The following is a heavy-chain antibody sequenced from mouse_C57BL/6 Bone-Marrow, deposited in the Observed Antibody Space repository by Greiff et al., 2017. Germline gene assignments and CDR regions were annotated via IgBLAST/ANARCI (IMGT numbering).Heavy chain of an antibody. CDR3: AREYAMDY. CDR2: IYPGSGST. J-gene: IGHJ4*01. V-gene: IGHV1-55*01. Sequence: VQLQQSGAELVKPGASVKMSCKASGYTFTSYWITWVKQRPGQGLEWIGDIYPGSGSTNYNEKFKSKATLTVVTSSSTAYMQLSSLTSEDSAVYYCAREYAMDYWGQGTSVTVSS. CDR1: GYTFTSYW.